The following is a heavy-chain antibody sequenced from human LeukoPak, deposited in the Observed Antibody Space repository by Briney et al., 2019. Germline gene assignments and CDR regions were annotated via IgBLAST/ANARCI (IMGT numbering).Heavy chain of an antibody. Sequence: GGSLRLSCAASGFTFSSYAMSWVRQAPGKGLEWVSAISDSGGSTYYADSVKGRFTISRDNSKNTLYLQVNSLRAGDTAVYYCARACSGGSCYLAAFDIWGQGTMVTVSS. CDR3: ARACSGGSCYLAAFDI. D-gene: IGHD2-15*01. J-gene: IGHJ3*02. CDR2: ISDSGGST. V-gene: IGHV3-23*01. CDR1: GFTFSSYA.